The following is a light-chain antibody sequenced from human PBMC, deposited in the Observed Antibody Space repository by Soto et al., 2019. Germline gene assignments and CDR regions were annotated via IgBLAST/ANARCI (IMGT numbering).Light chain of an antibody. V-gene: IGLV2-14*01. CDR2: QVT. CDR3: SSYIGSTNYV. Sequence: QSALTQPASVSGSPGQSITISCTGTSSDVGIYNYVSWYQQHPGKAPKLMIYQVTNRPSGVSNRFSGSKSGNTASLTISGLQAEDEADYYCSSYIGSTNYVFGTGTKLTVL. J-gene: IGLJ1*01. CDR1: SSDVGIYNY.